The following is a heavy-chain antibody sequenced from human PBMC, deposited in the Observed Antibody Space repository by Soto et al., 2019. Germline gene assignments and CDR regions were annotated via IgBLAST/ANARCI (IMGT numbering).Heavy chain of an antibody. CDR1: GFTFSSYG. CDR2: ISYDGSNK. V-gene: IGHV3-30*18. Sequence: QVQLVESGGGVVQPGRSLRLSCAASGFTFSSYGMHWVRQAPGKGLEWVAVISYDGSNKYYADSVKGRFTTSRDNSKNTLYLQMNSLRAEDTAVYYCAKDLVPAAIGGFDYWGQGTLVTVSS. CDR3: AKDLVPAAIGGFDY. J-gene: IGHJ4*02. D-gene: IGHD2-2*01.